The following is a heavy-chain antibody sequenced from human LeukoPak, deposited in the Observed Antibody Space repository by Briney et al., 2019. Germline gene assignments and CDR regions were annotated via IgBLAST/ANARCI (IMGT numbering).Heavy chain of an antibody. D-gene: IGHD1/OR15-1a*01. J-gene: IGHJ3*02. Sequence: PSETLSLTCTVSGGSISGYYWAWIRQPPGKGLEWIGSIYYSGSTDYNPSLKSRVTISVDTSNNQFSLKLTSVTAADTAVYYCARRGTDNDAFDIWGQGTMVTVSS. CDR3: ARRGTDNDAFDI. CDR1: GGSISGYY. V-gene: IGHV4-39*01. CDR2: IYYSGST.